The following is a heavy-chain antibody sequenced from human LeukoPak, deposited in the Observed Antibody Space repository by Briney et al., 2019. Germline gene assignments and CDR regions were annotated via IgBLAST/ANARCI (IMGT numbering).Heavy chain of an antibody. V-gene: IGHV3-53*01. Sequence: GGSLRLSCAASGFTVSSNYMSWVRQAPGKGLEWVSVIYSGGSTYYADSVKGRFTISRDNSKNTLYLQMNSLRAEDTAVYYCARSLAAAGPYYYYFYMDVWGKGTTVTVSS. CDR2: IYSGGST. D-gene: IGHD6-13*01. CDR1: GFTVSSNY. J-gene: IGHJ6*03. CDR3: ARSLAAAGPYYYYFYMDV.